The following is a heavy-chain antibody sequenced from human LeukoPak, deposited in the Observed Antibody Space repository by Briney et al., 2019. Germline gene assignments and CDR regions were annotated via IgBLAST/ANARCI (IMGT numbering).Heavy chain of an antibody. Sequence: SETLSLTCAVYGGSFSGYYWSWIRQPPGKGLEWIGGIYYSGSTYYNPSLKSRVTISVDTSKNQFSLKLSSVTAADTAVYYCARTYYSSGWYFDYWGQGTLVTVSS. CDR3: ARTYYSSGWYFDY. V-gene: IGHV4-34*01. D-gene: IGHD6-19*01. CDR1: GGSFSGYY. J-gene: IGHJ4*02. CDR2: IYYSGST.